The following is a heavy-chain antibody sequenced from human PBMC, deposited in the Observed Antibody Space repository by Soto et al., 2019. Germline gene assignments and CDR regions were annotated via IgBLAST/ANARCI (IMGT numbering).Heavy chain of an antibody. CDR1: GFTFSSYS. V-gene: IGHV3-23*01. D-gene: IGHD3-3*01. CDR2: ISGSGGST. Sequence: PGGSLRLSCAASGFTFSSYSMSWVRQAPGKGLEWVSAISGSGGSTYYADSVKGRFTISRDNSKNTLYLQMNSLRAEDTAVYYCAKGGMGYDFWSGYHPQGIENYYYYGMDVWGQGTTVTVSS. J-gene: IGHJ6*02. CDR3: AKGGMGYDFWSGYHPQGIENYYYYGMDV.